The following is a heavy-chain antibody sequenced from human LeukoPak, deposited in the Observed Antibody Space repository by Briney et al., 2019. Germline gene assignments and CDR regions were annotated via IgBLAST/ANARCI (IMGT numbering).Heavy chain of an antibody. CDR3: ARNPNDYDILTGYYRGNWFDP. CDR1: GGSISSYY. V-gene: IGHV4-59*01. CDR2: IYYSGST. J-gene: IGHJ5*02. D-gene: IGHD3-9*01. Sequence: PSETLSLTCTVSGGSISSYYWSWLRQPPGKGLEWIGYIYYSGSTNYNPSLKSRVTISVDTSKNQFSLKLSSVTAADTAVYYCARNPNDYDILTGYYRGNWFDPWGQGTLVTVSS.